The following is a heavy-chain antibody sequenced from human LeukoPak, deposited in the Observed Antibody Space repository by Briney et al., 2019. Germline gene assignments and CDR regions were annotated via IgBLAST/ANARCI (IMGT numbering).Heavy chain of an antibody. CDR3: ARHDYGDYGAFDI. CDR2: IYYSGST. CDR1: GGSISSGDYY. J-gene: IGHJ3*02. V-gene: IGHV4-30-4*02. D-gene: IGHD4-17*01. Sequence: SETLSLTCTVSGGSISSGDYYWSWIRQPPGKGLEWIGYIYYSGSTYYNPSLKSRVTISLDTSKSQFSLKLSSVTAADTAVYYCARHDYGDYGAFDIWGQGTMVTVSS.